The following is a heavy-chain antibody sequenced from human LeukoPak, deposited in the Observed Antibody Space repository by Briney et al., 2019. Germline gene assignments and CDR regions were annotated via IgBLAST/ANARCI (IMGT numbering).Heavy chain of an antibody. D-gene: IGHD3-22*01. CDR3: ARHYYYGSSGYYHFYFHY. CDR1: GGSISSRSYY. V-gene: IGHV4-39*01. CDR2: VYYSGST. Sequence: PSETLSLTCTVSGGSISSRSYYWGWIRQPPGKGLEWIGSVYYSGSTYYNPSLKSRVTISVDTSKNQFSLKLSSVTAADTAVYYCARHYYYGSSGYYHFYFHYWGQGTLVTVSS. J-gene: IGHJ4*02.